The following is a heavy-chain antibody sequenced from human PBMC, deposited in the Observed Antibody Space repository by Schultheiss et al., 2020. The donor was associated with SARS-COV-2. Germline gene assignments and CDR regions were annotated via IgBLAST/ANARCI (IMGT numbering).Heavy chain of an antibody. CDR1: GFTFSSYW. Sequence: GGSLRLSCAASGFTFSSYWMSWVRQAPGKGLEWVSAISGSGGSTYYADSVKGRFTISRDNSKNTLYLQMNSLRAEDTAVYYCGRGRYCSGGSCYSRVWFDPWGQGTLVTVSS. V-gene: IGHV3-23*01. CDR2: ISGSGGST. D-gene: IGHD2-15*01. CDR3: GRGRYCSGGSCYSRVWFDP. J-gene: IGHJ5*02.